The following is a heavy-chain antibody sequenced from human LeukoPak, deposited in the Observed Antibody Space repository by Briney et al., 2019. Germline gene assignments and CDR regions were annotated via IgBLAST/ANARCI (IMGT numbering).Heavy chain of an antibody. CDR2: IHYSGTT. D-gene: IGHD3/OR15-3a*01. CDR3: ARLGSGYDFFDY. J-gene: IGHJ4*02. Sequence: SETLSLTCTVSGGSISAYYWSWIRQPPGKGLEWIGYIHYSGTTNYNASLKSRVTIALDTSKNQFSLNLYSVTAADTAVYYCARLGSGYDFFDYWGQGTLVTVSS. V-gene: IGHV4-59*01. CDR1: GGSISAYY.